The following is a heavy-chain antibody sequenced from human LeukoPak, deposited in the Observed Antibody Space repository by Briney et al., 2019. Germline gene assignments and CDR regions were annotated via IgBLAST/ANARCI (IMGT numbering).Heavy chain of an antibody. D-gene: IGHD2-2*01. CDR3: ARVGGLSSSNSRREYYFDY. CDR2: IIPIFGTA. Sequence: GSSVKVSCKASGGTFSSYAISWVRQAPGQGLEWMGGIIPIFGTANYAQKFQGRVTITTDESTSTAYMELSSLRSEDTAVYYCARVGGLSSSNSRREYYFDYWGQGTLVTVSS. V-gene: IGHV1-69*05. J-gene: IGHJ4*02. CDR1: GGTFSSYA.